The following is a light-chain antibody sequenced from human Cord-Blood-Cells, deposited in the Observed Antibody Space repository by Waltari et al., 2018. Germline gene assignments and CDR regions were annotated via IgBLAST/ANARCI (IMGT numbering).Light chain of an antibody. V-gene: IGLV2-23*01. J-gene: IGLJ2*01. CDR3: CSYAGSSTDVV. Sequence: QSALTQPAPVSGSPGQSIPLSCPGTSSDVGSYNLVPWYQQHPGKAPKLMIYEGSKRPSGVSNRFSGSKSGNTASLTISGLQAEDEADYYCCSYAGSSTDVVFGGGTKLTVL. CDR2: EGS. CDR1: SSDVGSYNL.